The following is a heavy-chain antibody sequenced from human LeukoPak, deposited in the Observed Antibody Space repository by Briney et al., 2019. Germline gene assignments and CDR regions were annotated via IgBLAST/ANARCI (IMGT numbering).Heavy chain of an antibody. CDR2: ISAYNGNT. Sequence: ASVKVSCKASGYTFTSYGISWVRQAPGQGLEWMGWISAYNGNTNYAQKLQGRVTMTTDTSTSTAYMELRSLRSDDTAVYYCARVRELLILSAFDTWGQRTMVTVSS. V-gene: IGHV1-18*01. CDR3: ARVRELLILSAFDT. D-gene: IGHD2-15*01. J-gene: IGHJ3*02. CDR1: GYTFTSYG.